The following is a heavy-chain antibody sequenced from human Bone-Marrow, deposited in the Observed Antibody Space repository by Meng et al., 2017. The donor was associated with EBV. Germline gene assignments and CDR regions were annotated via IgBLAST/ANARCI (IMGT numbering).Heavy chain of an antibody. Sequence: QVQLVQSGAEVKKPGASVKVSCKGSGYTISSFDINGVRQATGQGLEWMGWMSPDSGKTGYAEKFQGRVTLTRDTSINTAYLELSSLTSEDTAVYYCARNLYGDGMRDYWGQGTLVTVSS. CDR1: GYTISSFD. J-gene: IGHJ4*02. CDR2: MSPDSGKT. CDR3: ARNLYGDGMRDY. D-gene: IGHD2-21*02. V-gene: IGHV1-8*01.